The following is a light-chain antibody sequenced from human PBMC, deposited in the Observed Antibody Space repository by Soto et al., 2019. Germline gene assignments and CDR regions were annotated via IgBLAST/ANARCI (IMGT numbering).Light chain of an antibody. J-gene: IGLJ1*01. Sequence: TPPPPPPPPPRPRPPPPCSPTSANIGNNFVCWYQHLPGMAPKLLIYSTDQRPSGVPDRFSGSKSGTSASLAISGLRSEDEADYYCVAWDDSLSGLVFGTGTKVTVL. CDR2: STD. CDR1: SANIGNNF. V-gene: IGLV1-47*02. CDR3: VAWDDSLSGLV.